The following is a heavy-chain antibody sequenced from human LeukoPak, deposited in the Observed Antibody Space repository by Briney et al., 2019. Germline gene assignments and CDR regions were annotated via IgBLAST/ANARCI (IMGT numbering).Heavy chain of an antibody. V-gene: IGHV3-23*01. J-gene: IGHJ4*02. CDR3: AKFTMIVVAPFDY. D-gene: IGHD3-22*01. CDR1: GFTFSRYW. Sequence: GGSLRLSCEASGFTFSRYWMHWVRQAPGKGLEWVSAISGSGGSTYYADSVKGRFTISRDNSKNTLYLQMNSLRAEDTAVYYCAKFTMIVVAPFDYWGQGTLVTVSS. CDR2: ISGSGGST.